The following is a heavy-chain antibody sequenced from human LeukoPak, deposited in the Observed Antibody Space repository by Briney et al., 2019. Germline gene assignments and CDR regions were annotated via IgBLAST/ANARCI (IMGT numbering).Heavy chain of an antibody. CDR1: GDSIGTYF. J-gene: IGHJ3*02. V-gene: IGHV4-4*07. CDR3: ARDFVETGVVGFDM. D-gene: IGHD2-8*02. CDR2: VYDGGRT. Sequence: PSETLSLTCTVSGDSIGTYFWNWIRQSDGEGLEWIGHVYDGGRTNYNPSLKGRVTISVDTSRNLFSLRLSSVTAADTAIYYCARDFVETGVVGFDMWGQGAMVTVSS.